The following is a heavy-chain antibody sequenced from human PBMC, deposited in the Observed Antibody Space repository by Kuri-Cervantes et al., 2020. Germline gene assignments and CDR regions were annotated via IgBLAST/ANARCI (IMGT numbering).Heavy chain of an antibody. J-gene: IGHJ4*02. CDR3: AKAQDIVDKIIDY. CDR2: KWYDGSNK. D-gene: IGHD5-12*01. Sequence: GESLKISCAAAGFTFSSYVMHWLRQAPGKGLEWVAVKWYDGSNKYYADSVKGRFTISRDNSNNTLYLQRNSLRAEDTAVYYSAKAQDIVDKIIDYWGQGTLVTVSS. V-gene: IGHV3-33*06. CDR1: GFTFSSYV.